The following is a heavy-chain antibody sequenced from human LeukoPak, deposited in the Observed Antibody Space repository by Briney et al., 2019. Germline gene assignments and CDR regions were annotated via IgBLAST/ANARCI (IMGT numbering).Heavy chain of an antibody. CDR1: GFTFSSYK. CDR2: ISSSGSTI. V-gene: IGHV3-48*03. J-gene: IGHJ4*02. Sequence: GGSLRLSCAASGFTFSSYKMNWVRQAPGKGLEWVSYISSSGSTIYYADSVKGRFTISRDNAKNSLYLQMNSLRAEDTAVYYCARDRYYGSGTYDYWGQGTLVTVSS. CDR3: ARDRYYGSGTYDY. D-gene: IGHD3-10*01.